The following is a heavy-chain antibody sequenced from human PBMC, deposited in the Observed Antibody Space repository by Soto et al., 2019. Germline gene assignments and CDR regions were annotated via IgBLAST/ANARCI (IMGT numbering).Heavy chain of an antibody. V-gene: IGHV1-18*01. Sequence: ASVTVSCTASGYTFTSYGISWVRQAPGQGLEWMGWISAYNGNTNYAQKLQGRVTMTTDASTSTAYMELRSLRSDDTAVYYCAREATYCSGGSCYSTRAFDIWGQGTMVTVSS. D-gene: IGHD2-15*01. CDR1: GYTFTSYG. CDR2: ISAYNGNT. J-gene: IGHJ3*02. CDR3: AREATYCSGGSCYSTRAFDI.